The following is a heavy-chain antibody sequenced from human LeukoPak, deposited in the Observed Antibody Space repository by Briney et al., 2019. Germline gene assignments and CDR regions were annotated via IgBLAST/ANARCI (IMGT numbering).Heavy chain of an antibody. CDR2: FDPEDGET. Sequence: ASVKVSCKVSGYTLTQLSMHWVRQAPGKGLEGMGGFDPEDGETIYAQKYQGRVTMTEDTATDTDYMDLSSLRSEDTAVYYCATAPRIKGAFDIWGQGTMVTVSS. CDR3: ATAPRIKGAFDI. J-gene: IGHJ3*02. CDR1: GYTLTQLS. D-gene: IGHD3-10*01. V-gene: IGHV1-24*01.